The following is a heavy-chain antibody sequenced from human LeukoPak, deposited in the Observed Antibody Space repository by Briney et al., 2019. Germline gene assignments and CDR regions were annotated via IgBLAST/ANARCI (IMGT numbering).Heavy chain of an antibody. V-gene: IGHV4-4*07. CDR1: GGSISRYY. Sequence: SETLSLTCTVAGGSISRYYWSWIRQPAGKGLEWIGRIYGSGSTDYNPSLKSRVTMSVDTSKNQFSLNLTSVTAADTAIYYCARGGWTSYYYYMDVWGKGTTVTVSS. J-gene: IGHJ6*03. D-gene: IGHD2-15*01. CDR3: ARGGWTSYYYYMDV. CDR2: IYGSGST.